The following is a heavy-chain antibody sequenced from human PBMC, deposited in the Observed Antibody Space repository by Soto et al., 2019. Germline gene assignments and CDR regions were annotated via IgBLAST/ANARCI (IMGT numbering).Heavy chain of an antibody. Sequence: QVQLVQSGAEVKKPGASVKVACKASGYTFTSYGISWVRQAPGQGLEWMGWISAFNVNTNYAQKIQGRVTMTRDTSTSTAYMELRSLRSDDTAVYYCARSRVYHGSGSYSHGWFAPWGQGTLVTVSS. V-gene: IGHV1-18*04. D-gene: IGHD3-10*01. CDR3: ARSRVYHGSGSYSHGWFAP. CDR1: GYTFTSYG. J-gene: IGHJ5*02. CDR2: ISAFNVNT.